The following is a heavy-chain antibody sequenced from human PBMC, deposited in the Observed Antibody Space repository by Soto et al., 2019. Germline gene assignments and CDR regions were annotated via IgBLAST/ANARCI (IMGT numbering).Heavy chain of an antibody. D-gene: IGHD3-22*01. J-gene: IGHJ4*02. CDR1: GGSISSYY. V-gene: IGHV4-59*01. CDR2: IYYSGGT. Sequence: PSETLSLTCTVSGGSISSYYWSWIRQPPGKGLEWIGYIYYSGGTNYNPSLKSRVTISVDTSKNQFSLKLSSVTAADTAVYYCARGSQYDSDYWGQGTLVTVSS. CDR3: ARGSQYDSDY.